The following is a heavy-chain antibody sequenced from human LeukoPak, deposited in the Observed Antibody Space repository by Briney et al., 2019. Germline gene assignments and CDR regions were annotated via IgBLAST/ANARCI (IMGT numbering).Heavy chain of an antibody. V-gene: IGHV4-59*08. CDR3: ARHLSYYYFDY. D-gene: IGHD1-26*01. J-gene: IGHJ4*02. CDR2: IYYSGST. CDR1: GGSISSYY. Sequence: SETLSLTCTVSGGSISSYYWRWIRQPPGKGLAWIGYIYYSGSTNYNPSLKSRVTISVDTSKNQFSLKLSSVTAADTAVYYCARHLSYYYFDYWGQGTLVTVSS.